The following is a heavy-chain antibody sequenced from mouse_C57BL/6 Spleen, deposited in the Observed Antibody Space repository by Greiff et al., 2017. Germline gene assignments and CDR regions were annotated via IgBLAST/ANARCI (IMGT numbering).Heavy chain of an antibody. J-gene: IGHJ4*01. CDR1: GFSLTSYG. CDR3: AKHCGGKDGLDAMDY. CDR2: IWGGGSQ. Sequence: VHLVESGPGLVAPSQSLSITCTVSGFSLTSYGVDWVRQPPGKGLEWLGEIWGGGSQNFNSALKSRLSISKDNSISQVFFKMNILQTDDTAMYYCAKHCGGKDGLDAMDYWGQGTSVTVAS. V-gene: IGHV2-9*01. D-gene: IGHD1-1*02.